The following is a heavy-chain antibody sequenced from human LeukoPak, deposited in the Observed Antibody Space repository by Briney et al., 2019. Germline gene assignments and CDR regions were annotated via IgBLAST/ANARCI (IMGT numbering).Heavy chain of an antibody. CDR1: GFIFSSYG. Sequence: GGSLRLSCAASGFIFSSYGLHWVRQAPGKGLEWVAGIWYDGNNKYYGDSVKGRFTISRDNSKNSVYPQMNSLRAEDTAVYYCARDLDSGDDTGLDYWGQGTLVTVSS. CDR2: IWYDGNNK. D-gene: IGHD5-12*01. V-gene: IGHV3-33*01. CDR3: ARDLDSGDDTGLDY. J-gene: IGHJ4*02.